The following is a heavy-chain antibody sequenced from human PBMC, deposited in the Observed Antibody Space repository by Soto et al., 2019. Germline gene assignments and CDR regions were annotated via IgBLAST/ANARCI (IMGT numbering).Heavy chain of an antibody. CDR1: GYTFTGHY. D-gene: IGHD1-26*01. Sequence: ASVKVSCKASGYTFTGHYIHWVRQAPEQGPEWMGEIGPESGATRYAQKFQGRVSMTRDMSTTTVHMELNNLSPDDTAVYYCGRGRSGQIVVFYWGQGTPVTVSS. J-gene: IGHJ4*02. CDR3: GRGRSGQIVVFY. V-gene: IGHV1-2*02. CDR2: IGPESGAT.